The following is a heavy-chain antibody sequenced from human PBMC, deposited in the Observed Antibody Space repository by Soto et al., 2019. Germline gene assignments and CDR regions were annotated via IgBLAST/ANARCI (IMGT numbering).Heavy chain of an antibody. V-gene: IGHV3-23*01. CDR3: ARIRGLGEVSPYFDH. J-gene: IGHJ4*02. CDR2: ISGSGGST. D-gene: IGHD3-16*01. CDR1: GFTFDDYT. Sequence: PGGSLRLSCAASGFTFDDYTMHWVRQAPGKGLEWVSLISGSGGSTFYADSVKGRFTISRDNSKNTLYLQMNSLRAEDTAVYYCARIRGLGEVSPYFDHWGQGARVTVSS.